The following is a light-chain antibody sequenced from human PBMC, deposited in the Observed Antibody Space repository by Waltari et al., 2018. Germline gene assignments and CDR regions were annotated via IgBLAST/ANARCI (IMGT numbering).Light chain of an antibody. CDR1: SGHSRSA. J-gene: IGLJ3*02. Sequence: VLTQSPSASASLGASVNLSCSLSSGHSRSAIAWHQQVPQKGPRFLMKINAYGSHTQGDGVPDRFSGATSGAGTEHYLTISSLQSEDEADSYCRTWGTGIPVFGGGTKLTIL. V-gene: IGLV4-69*01. CDR3: RTWGTGIPV. CDR2: INAYGSH.